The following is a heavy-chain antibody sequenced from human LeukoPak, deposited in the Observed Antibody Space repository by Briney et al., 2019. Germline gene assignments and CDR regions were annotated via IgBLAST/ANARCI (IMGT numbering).Heavy chain of an antibody. J-gene: IGHJ4*02. Sequence: SETLSLTCTVSGGSISSYYWSWIRQPPGKGLEWIGEINHSGSTNYNPSLKSRVTISVDTSKNQFSLKLSSVTAADTAVYYCARDRRNYYDSSGGRDYWGQGTLVTVSS. CDR3: ARDRRNYYDSSGGRDY. CDR2: INHSGST. D-gene: IGHD3-22*01. V-gene: IGHV4-34*01. CDR1: GGSISSYY.